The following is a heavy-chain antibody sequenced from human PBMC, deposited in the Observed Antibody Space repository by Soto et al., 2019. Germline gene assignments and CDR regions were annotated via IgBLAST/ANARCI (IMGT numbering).Heavy chain of an antibody. V-gene: IGHV3-33*01. J-gene: IGHJ4*02. Sequence: QVPFVESGGGVVQPERSLRLSCAASGFTFSRQAMHWVRQAPGRGLEWVAVIWYHGIDKYYADSVKGRFTISRDNSKNTVYLQMNSLRGEDTAVYYCATGFLGLCTGGNCPLDYWGQGTLVTVSS. CDR3: ATGFLGLCTGGNCPLDY. D-gene: IGHD2-15*01. CDR2: IWYHGIDK. CDR1: GFTFSRQA.